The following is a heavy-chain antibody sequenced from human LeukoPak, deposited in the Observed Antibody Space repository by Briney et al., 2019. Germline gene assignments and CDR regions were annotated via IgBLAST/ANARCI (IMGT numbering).Heavy chain of an antibody. D-gene: IGHD2-2*01. CDR2: IYHSGST. Sequence: PSETLSLTCAVSGYSISSGYYGGWIRQPPGKGLEWIGSIYHSGSTYYNVSLKSRVTISVDASKNQFSLNLSSVTAADTAVYYCARIGDFCSTASCSLDFWGQGTLVTVSS. CDR3: ARIGDFCSTASCSLDF. V-gene: IGHV4-38-2*01. J-gene: IGHJ4*02. CDR1: GYSISSGYY.